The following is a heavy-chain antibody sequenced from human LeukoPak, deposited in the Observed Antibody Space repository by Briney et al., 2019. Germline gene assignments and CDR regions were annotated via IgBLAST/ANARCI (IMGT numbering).Heavy chain of an antibody. V-gene: IGHV1-8*01. Sequence: ASVKVSCKASGYTFSSYDINWVRQATGQGLEWMGWMNPNSGNTGYAQKFQGRVTMTTNTSISTAYMELSSLRSEDTAVYYCARGGYYYGSGSYYNGDYWGQGTLVTVSS. CDR1: GYTFSSYD. CDR2: MNPNSGNT. CDR3: ARGGYYYGSGSYYNGDY. J-gene: IGHJ4*02. D-gene: IGHD3-10*01.